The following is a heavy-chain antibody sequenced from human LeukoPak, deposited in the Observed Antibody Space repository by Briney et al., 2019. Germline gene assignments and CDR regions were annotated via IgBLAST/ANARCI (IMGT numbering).Heavy chain of an antibody. J-gene: IGHJ3*02. CDR3: ARGYGSGSNDAFDI. D-gene: IGHD3-10*01. CDR1: GGSISSGGYS. V-gene: IGHV4-30-2*01. Sequence: SQTLSLTCTVSGGSISSGGYSWSWIRQPPGKGLEWIGYIYHSGSTYYNPSLKSRVTISVDRSKNQFSLKLSSVTAADTAVYYCARGYGSGSNDAFDIWGQGTMVTVSS. CDR2: IYHSGST.